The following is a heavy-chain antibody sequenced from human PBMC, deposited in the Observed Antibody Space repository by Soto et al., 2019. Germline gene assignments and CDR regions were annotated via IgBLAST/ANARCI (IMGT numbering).Heavy chain of an antibody. J-gene: IGHJ6*03. Sequence: ASVKVSCKASGYTFTSYAMHWVRQAPGQRLEWMGWINAGNGNTKYSQKFQGRVTITRDTSASTAYMELSSLRSEDTAVYYCARDFSLSAAIRYSSRYTDVCAKGSSVTVSS. CDR1: GYTFTSYA. CDR3: ARDFSLSAAIRYSSRYTDV. V-gene: IGHV1-3*01. D-gene: IGHD2-2*02. CDR2: INAGNGNT.